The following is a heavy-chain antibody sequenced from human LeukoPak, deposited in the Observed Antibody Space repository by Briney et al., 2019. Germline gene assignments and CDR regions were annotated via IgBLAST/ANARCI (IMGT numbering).Heavy chain of an antibody. CDR1: GFTFSSYS. CDR2: ISSSSSYI. V-gene: IGHV3-21*01. J-gene: IGHJ4*02. CDR3: ARQVGYCSSTSCVGLIGY. D-gene: IGHD2-2*03. Sequence: GGSLRLSCAASGFTFSSYSMNWVRQAPGKELEWVSSISSSSSYIYYADSVKGRFTISRDNAKNSLYLQMNSLRAEDTAVYYCARQVGYCSSTSCVGLIGYWGQGTLVTVSS.